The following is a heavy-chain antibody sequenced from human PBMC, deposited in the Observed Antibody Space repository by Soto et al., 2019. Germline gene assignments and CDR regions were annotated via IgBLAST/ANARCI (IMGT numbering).Heavy chain of an antibody. Sequence: SVKVSCKASGGTFSSYAISWVRQAPGQGLEWMGGIIPIFGTANYAQKFQGRVTITADESTSTAYMELSSLRSEDTAVYYCARENPDIVVVVAATNNWFDPWGQGTLVTVSS. J-gene: IGHJ5*02. CDR3: ARENPDIVVVVAATNNWFDP. D-gene: IGHD2-15*01. CDR2: IIPIFGTA. V-gene: IGHV1-69*13. CDR1: GGTFSSYA.